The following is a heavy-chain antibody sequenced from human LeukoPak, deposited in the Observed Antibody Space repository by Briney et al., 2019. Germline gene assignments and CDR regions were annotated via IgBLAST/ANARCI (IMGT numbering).Heavy chain of an antibody. J-gene: IGHJ4*02. Sequence: PSETLSLTCAVYGGSFSGYYWSWIRQPPGKGLEWIGYIYYSGSTNYNPSLKSRATISVDTSKNQFSLKLSSVTAADTAVYYCARDREYSSGWYNHYFDSWGQGTLVTVSS. CDR2: IYYSGST. D-gene: IGHD6-19*01. CDR1: GGSFSGYY. V-gene: IGHV4-34*11. CDR3: ARDREYSSGWYNHYFDS.